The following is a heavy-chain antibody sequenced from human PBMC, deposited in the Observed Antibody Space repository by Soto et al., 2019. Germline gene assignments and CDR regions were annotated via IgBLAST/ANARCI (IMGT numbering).Heavy chain of an antibody. J-gene: IGHJ4*02. CDR2: INPNGGGT. CDR1: GYTFTSYY. Sequence: QVQLVQSGAEVKKPGASVKLSCKASGYTFTSYYIHWVRQAPGQGLEWMAIINPNGGGTNYAQKFQGRVTVTRDTSTSTVYMELTSLRSEDTAVYYCARNLATGDYWGQGTLVTVSS. CDR3: ARNLATGDY. V-gene: IGHV1-46*03. D-gene: IGHD1-1*01.